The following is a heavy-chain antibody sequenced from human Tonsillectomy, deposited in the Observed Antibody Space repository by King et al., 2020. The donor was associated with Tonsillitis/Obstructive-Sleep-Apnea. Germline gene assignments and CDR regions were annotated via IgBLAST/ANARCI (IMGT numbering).Heavy chain of an antibody. Sequence: VQLQQWGAGLLKPSETLSLTCAVYGGSFSGYNWTWIRQPPGKGLEWIGEINHSGSTTYDPSLKSRVTISLDTSKNQFSLKLSSVTAADTAVYYCACQNLWGYYFDYWGQGTPVTVSS. J-gene: IGHJ4*02. D-gene: IGHD7-27*01. CDR1: GGSFSGYN. CDR2: INHSGST. CDR3: ACQNLWGYYFDY. V-gene: IGHV4-34*01.